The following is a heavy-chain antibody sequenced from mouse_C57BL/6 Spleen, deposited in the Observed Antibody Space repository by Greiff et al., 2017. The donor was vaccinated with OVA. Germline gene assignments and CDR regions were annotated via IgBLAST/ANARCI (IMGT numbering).Heavy chain of an antibody. V-gene: IGHV1-69*01. Sequence: QVQLQQPGAELVMPGASVKLSCKASGYTFTSYWMHWVKQRPGQGLEWIGEIDPSDSYTNYNQKFKGKSTLTVYTSSHTAYMQLSSLTAEYSAVYYCAPGPTVDYWGQGTSVTVSS. CDR3: APGPTVDY. J-gene: IGHJ4*01. CDR2: IDPSDSYT. D-gene: IGHD2-10*01. CDR1: GYTFTSYW.